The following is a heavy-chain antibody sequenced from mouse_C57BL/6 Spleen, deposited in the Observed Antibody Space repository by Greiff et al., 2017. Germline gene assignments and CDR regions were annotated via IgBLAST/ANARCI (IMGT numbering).Heavy chain of an antibody. V-gene: IGHV1-64*01. J-gene: IGHJ3*01. CDR2: IHPNSGST. CDR3: SRGRITTVVEGFAY. CDR1: GYTFTSYW. D-gene: IGHD1-1*01. Sequence: QVQLQQSGAELVKPGASVKLSCKASGYTFTSYWMHWVKQRPGQGLEWIGMIHPNSGSTNYNEKFKSKATLTVDKSSSTAYMQLSSLTSEDSAVYYWSRGRITTVVEGFAYWGQGTLVTVSA.